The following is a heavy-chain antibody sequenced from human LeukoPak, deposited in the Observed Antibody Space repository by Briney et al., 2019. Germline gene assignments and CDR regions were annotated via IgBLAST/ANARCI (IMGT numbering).Heavy chain of an antibody. Sequence: GGSLRLSCAASGFTFSDAWMTWVRQAPGKGLEWVGRIKSNTDAGTTDYAAPVKGRFTISRDDPKNTLFLQMNSLRAEDTAVYYCASTVTRPLRNWYFDLWGRGTLVTVSS. D-gene: IGHD4-17*01. J-gene: IGHJ2*01. CDR3: ASTVTRPLRNWYFDL. CDR2: IKSNTDAGTT. CDR1: GFTFSDAW. V-gene: IGHV3-15*01.